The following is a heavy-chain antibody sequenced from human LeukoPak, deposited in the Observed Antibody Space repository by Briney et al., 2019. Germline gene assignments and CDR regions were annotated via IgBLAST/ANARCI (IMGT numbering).Heavy chain of an antibody. CDR3: ARGQWELLGTGPYYYYYYMDV. CDR2: IYSGGST. V-gene: IGHV3-53*01. D-gene: IGHD1-26*01. Sequence: PGGSLRLSCAASGFTVGSNYMSWVRQAPGKGLEWVSVIYSGGSTYYADSVKGRFTISRDNSKNTLYLQMNSLRAEDTAVYYCARGQWELLGTGPYYYYYYMDVWGKGTTVTVSS. CDR1: GFTVGSNY. J-gene: IGHJ6*03.